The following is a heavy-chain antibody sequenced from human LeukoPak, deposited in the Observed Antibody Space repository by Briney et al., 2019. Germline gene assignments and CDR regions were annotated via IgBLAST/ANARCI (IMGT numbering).Heavy chain of an antibody. CDR1: GGSISSSSYY. J-gene: IGHJ6*03. V-gene: IGHV4-39*07. Sequence: SETLSLTCIVSGGSISSSSYYWGWIRQPPGKGLEWIGSIYYSGSTYYNPSLKSRVTISVDTSKNQFSLKLSSVTTADTAVYYCARVSRETGLYYYMDVWGKGTTVTVSS. CDR2: IYYSGST. CDR3: ARVSRETGLYYYMDV. D-gene: IGHD3/OR15-3a*01.